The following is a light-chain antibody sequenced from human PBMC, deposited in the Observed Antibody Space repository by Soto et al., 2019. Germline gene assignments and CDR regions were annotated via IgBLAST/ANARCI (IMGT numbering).Light chain of an antibody. V-gene: IGLV2-23*02. J-gene: IGLJ3*02. CDR3: CSFAGRDTYWV. CDR1: SADVGSYNL. Sequence: QSALTQPASVSGSPGQSITISCTGTSADVGSYNLVSWYQQHPGRAPKLMICEVTERPSGISNRFSGSKSGNTASLTISGLQPEDEADYYCCSFAGRDTYWVFGGGTKLTVL. CDR2: EVT.